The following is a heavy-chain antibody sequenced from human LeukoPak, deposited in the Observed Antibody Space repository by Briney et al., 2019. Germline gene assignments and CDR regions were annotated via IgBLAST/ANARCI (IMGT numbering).Heavy chain of an antibody. CDR1: GGTFSSYA. V-gene: IGHV1-69*04. J-gene: IGHJ4*02. CDR2: IIPILGIA. D-gene: IGHD2-2*01. CDR3: ASRYCSSTSCYLYYFDY. Sequence: GSSVKVSCKASGGTFSSYAISWVRQAPGQGLEWMGRIIPILGIANYAQKFQGRVTITTDESTSTAYMELSSLRSEDTAVYYCASRYCSSTSCYLYYFDYWGQGTLVTVSS.